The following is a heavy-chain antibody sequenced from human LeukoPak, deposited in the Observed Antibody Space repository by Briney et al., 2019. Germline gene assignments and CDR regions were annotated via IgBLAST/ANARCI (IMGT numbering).Heavy chain of an antibody. D-gene: IGHD3-9*01. CDR1: GFSFSGYN. Sequence: PGGSLRLSCAASGFSFSGYNMNWVRQAPGKGLEWVSSITSSSAYIYHADSVKGRFTISRDNAKNSLYLQMNSLRAEDTAVYYCARVLRDYYFDFWGQGTLVTVSS. J-gene: IGHJ4*02. CDR2: ITSSSAYI. V-gene: IGHV3-21*01. CDR3: ARVLRDYYFDF.